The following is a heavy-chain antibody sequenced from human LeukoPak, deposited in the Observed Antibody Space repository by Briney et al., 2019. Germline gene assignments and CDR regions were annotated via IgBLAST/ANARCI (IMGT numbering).Heavy chain of an antibody. V-gene: IGHV3-21*01. Sequence: PGGSLRLSCAASGFTFSSYSMNWVRQAPGKGLEWVSSISSSSSYIYYADSVKGRFTISRDNAKKSLYLQMNSLRAEDTAVYYCARVGGITLALAPSPFPDYNYYYMDVWGKGTTVTVSS. J-gene: IGHJ6*03. CDR3: ARVGGITLALAPSPFPDYNYYYMDV. D-gene: IGHD3-10*01. CDR2: ISSSSSYI. CDR1: GFTFSSYS.